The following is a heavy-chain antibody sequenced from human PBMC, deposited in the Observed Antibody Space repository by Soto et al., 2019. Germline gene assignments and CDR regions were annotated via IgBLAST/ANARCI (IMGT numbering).Heavy chain of an antibody. Sequence: QVQLQESGPGLVKPSETLSLTCNVSGDSLNSGAYYWTWIRQSPGRGLEWIGHIYHTGSTNYNPSLRSRLTISLDTSKNHFSLTLRSVNAVDTGAYSCARSWGGDGYSHWGQGTLVTVSS. CDR1: GDSLNSGAYY. CDR3: ARSWGGDGYSH. J-gene: IGHJ4*02. V-gene: IGHV4-61*03. CDR2: IYHTGST. D-gene: IGHD2-15*01.